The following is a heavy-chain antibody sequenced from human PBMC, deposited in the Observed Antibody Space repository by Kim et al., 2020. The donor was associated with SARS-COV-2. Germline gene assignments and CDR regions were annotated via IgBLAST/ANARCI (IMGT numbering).Heavy chain of an antibody. V-gene: IGHV4-39*07. D-gene: IGHD2-2*01. CDR3: ASLVVCSSTSCFPEFDC. CDR1: GGSISSSSYY. Sequence: SETLSLTCTVSGGSISSSSYYWGWIRQPPGKGLEWIGSIYYSGSTYYNPSLKSRVTISVDTSKNQFSLKLSSVTAADTAVYYCASLVVCSSTSCFPEFDCWGQGTLVTVSS. J-gene: IGHJ4*02. CDR2: IYYSGST.